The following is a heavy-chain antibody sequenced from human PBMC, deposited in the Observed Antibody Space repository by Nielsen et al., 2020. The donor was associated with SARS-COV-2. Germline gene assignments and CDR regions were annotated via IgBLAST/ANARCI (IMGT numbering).Heavy chain of an antibody. CDR2: TYYSGST. D-gene: IGHD3-3*01. J-gene: IGHJ6*03. CDR3: ARASEWPNYYYYYMDV. CDR1: GGSISSSSFY. V-gene: IGHV4-39*07. Sequence: GSLRLSCTVSGGSISSSSFYWGWIRQPPGQGLEWIGSTYYSGSTHYNPSLKSRVTISMDTSKNQFSLKLSSVTAADTAVYYCARASEWPNYYYYYMDVWGKGTTVTVSS.